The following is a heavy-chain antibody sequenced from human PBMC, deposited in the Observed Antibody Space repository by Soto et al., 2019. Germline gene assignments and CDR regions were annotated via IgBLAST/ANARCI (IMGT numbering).Heavy chain of an antibody. J-gene: IGHJ2*01. Sequence: QVQVVQSGAEVKKPGASVRLSCKTSGYSFTSCAIHWVRQAPGQGFEWMGWINTDSGTTKYSQKFQGRVTITRDASASTAYLELSSLSSEDTPIYYCVRDRTAGCYLDRWRRGTRVTVPS. CDR2: INTDSGTT. CDR1: GYSFTSCA. CDR3: VRDRTAGCYLDR. V-gene: IGHV1-3*04. D-gene: IGHD6-25*01.